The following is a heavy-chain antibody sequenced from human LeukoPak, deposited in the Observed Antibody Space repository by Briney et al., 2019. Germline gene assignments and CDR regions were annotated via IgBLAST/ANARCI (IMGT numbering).Heavy chain of an antibody. Sequence: ASVKVSCKASGYAFSAYYMHWVRQAPGQGLEWMGWLNPQTGDTHFAQKFQGRVTFTRDTSISTAYMAMSRLRSDATAVFYCARGSRYHDWLSPLGCWGQGTLVTASS. V-gene: IGHV1-2*02. D-gene: IGHD3-9*01. CDR1: GYAFSAYY. CDR3: ARGSRYHDWLSPLGC. J-gene: IGHJ4*02. CDR2: LNPQTGDT.